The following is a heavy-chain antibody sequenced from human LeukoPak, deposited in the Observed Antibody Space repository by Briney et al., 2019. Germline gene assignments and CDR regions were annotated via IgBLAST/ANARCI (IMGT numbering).Heavy chain of an antibody. D-gene: IGHD2-2*01. V-gene: IGHV1-18*01. CDR2: ISAYNGNT. CDR1: GYTFTSYG. Sequence: ASVKVSCKASGYTFTSYGISWVRQAPGQGLEWMGWISAYNGNTNYAQELQGRATMTTDTSTSTAYMELRSLRSDDTAVYYCARGILPSHCSSTSCVGDFQHWGQGTLVTVSS. J-gene: IGHJ1*01. CDR3: ARGILPSHCSSTSCVGDFQH.